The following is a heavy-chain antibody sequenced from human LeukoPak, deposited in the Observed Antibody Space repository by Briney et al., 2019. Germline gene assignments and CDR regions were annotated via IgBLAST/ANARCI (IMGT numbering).Heavy chain of an antibody. J-gene: IGHJ4*02. Sequence: GGSLRLSCAASGFTFSSYAMSWVRQAPGKGLEWVSGISGSGRTTYYADSVKGRFTISRDNSKNTLYLRMNSLRAEDTAIYYCATYRQVLLPFESWGQGTLVTVSS. CDR3: ATYRQVLLPFES. V-gene: IGHV3-23*01. CDR1: GFTFSSYA. D-gene: IGHD2-8*02. CDR2: ISGSGRTT.